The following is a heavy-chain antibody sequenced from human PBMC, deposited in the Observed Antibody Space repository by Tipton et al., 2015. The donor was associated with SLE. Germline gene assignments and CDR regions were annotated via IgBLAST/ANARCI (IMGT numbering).Heavy chain of an antibody. Sequence: RSLRLSCAASGFTFHDYAMHWVRQPPGRGLEWISGITWNSDNMGYADSVEGRFTISRDNAKSFLYLQLSSLRPEDTALYYCAKGALTFHNGPYYYYGMDVWGQGTTVTVSS. V-gene: IGHV3-9*01. CDR1: GFTFHDYA. CDR3: AKGALTFHNGPYYYYGMDV. J-gene: IGHJ6*02. D-gene: IGHD2-8*01. CDR2: ITWNSDNM.